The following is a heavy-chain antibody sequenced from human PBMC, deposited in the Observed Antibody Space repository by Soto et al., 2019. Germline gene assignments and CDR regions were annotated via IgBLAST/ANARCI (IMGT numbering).Heavy chain of an antibody. CDR2: IGTAGDT. D-gene: IGHD6-19*01. CDR3: ARAQWLVLDY. J-gene: IGHJ4*02. V-gene: IGHV3-13*01. CDR1: GFTFSSYD. Sequence: GGSLRLSCAASGFTFSSYDMHWVRQATGKGLEWVSAIGTAGDTYYPGSVKGRFTISRENAKNSLYLQMNSLSAADTAVYYCARAQWLVLDYWGQGTLVTVSS.